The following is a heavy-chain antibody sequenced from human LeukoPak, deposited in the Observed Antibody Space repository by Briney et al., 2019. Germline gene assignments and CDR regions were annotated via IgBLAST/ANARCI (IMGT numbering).Heavy chain of an antibody. V-gene: IGHV4-4*07. CDR3: ARERSTTVNTYYFDS. D-gene: IGHD4-11*01. CDR2: IHISGST. Sequence: SETLSLTCTVSGGSLTSYYWNWIRQPAGKGLEWIGRIHISGSTKYNPSLKSRVTMSLDTSTNQFSLKLSSVTAADTAVYYCARERSTTVNTYYFDSWGQGTLVTVSS. J-gene: IGHJ4*02. CDR1: GGSLTSYY.